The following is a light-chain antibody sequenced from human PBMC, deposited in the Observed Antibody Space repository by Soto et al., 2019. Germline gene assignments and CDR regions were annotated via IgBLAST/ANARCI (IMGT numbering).Light chain of an antibody. CDR2: DVS. V-gene: IGLV2-14*03. J-gene: IGLJ3*02. CDR3: SSYTTGSTWV. Sequence: QSALIQPASVSGSPGQSITISCTGTSSDVGSYNCVSWYQQHPGKAPRLIIYDVSNRPSGDSNRFSGSKSGNTASLTISGLLAEDEADYYCSSYTTGSTWVFGGGTKVTVL. CDR1: SSDVGSYNC.